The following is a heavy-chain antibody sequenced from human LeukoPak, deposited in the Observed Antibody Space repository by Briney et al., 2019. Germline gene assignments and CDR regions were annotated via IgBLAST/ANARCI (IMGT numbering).Heavy chain of an antibody. J-gene: IGHJ4*02. CDR3: ARGARAGYNLEPFDY. Sequence: SETLSLTWTVSGGSISSYYWSWIRQPPGKGLEWIGYIYYSGSTKYNPSLKSRVTISVDTSKNQFSLKLSSVTAADTAVYYCARGARAGYNLEPFDYWGQGTLVTVSS. D-gene: IGHD5-24*01. CDR2: IYYSGST. V-gene: IGHV4-59*08. CDR1: GGSISSYY.